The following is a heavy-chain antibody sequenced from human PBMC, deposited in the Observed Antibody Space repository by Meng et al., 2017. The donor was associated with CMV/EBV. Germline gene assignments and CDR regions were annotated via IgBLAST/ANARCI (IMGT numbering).Heavy chain of an antibody. D-gene: IGHD4-17*01. CDR3: ARGPEVDCGEYVGLDY. Sequence: LPEAGLVQVEPSGNMSLTATVSAGSISSYCWGWMRQPAGKGLEWIGRIYTSGSNYYNPSHKSRVTMSVDTTKNQFSLKLSSVTAEATAEYYWARGPEVDCGEYVGLDYWGQGTLVTVSS. V-gene: IGHV4-4*07. CDR2: IYTSGSN. J-gene: IGHJ4*02. CDR1: AGSISSYC.